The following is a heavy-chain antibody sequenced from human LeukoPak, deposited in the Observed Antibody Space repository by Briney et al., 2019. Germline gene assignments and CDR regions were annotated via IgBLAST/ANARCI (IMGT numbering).Heavy chain of an antibody. D-gene: IGHD4-17*01. CDR1: GYTFTSYY. V-gene: IGHV1-46*01. Sequence: APVKVSCKASGYTFTSYYMHWVRQAPGQGLEWMGIINPSGGSTSYAQKFQGRVTMTRDTSTSTVYMELSSLRSEDTAVYYCARQEAAEPDDYGDYLDAFDIWGQGTMVTVSS. CDR2: INPSGGST. CDR3: ARQEAAEPDDYGDYLDAFDI. J-gene: IGHJ3*02.